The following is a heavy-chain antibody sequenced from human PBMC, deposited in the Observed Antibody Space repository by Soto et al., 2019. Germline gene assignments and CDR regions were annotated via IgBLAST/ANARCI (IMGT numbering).Heavy chain of an antibody. J-gene: IGHJ5*01. D-gene: IGHD2-21*02. V-gene: IGHV3-74*01. CDR1: GFTFFAYW. CDR3: GKRGDFRYYRGENWFDS. Sequence: EVQLVESGGGLVQPGGSLRLSCAASGFTFFAYWIHWVRQVPGKGLVWVSRINSDGSHTSYADSVRGRFTISRDNSKNKVVLQMNSLTAGDTAVYFRGKRGDFRYYRGENWFDSWGQGSLVTVSP. CDR2: INSDGSHT.